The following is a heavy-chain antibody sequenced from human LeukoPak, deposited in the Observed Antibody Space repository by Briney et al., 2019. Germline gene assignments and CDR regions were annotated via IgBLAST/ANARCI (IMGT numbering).Heavy chain of an antibody. CDR1: GFTFSNYW. J-gene: IGHJ4*02. Sequence: GGSLRLSCAASGFTFSNYWMSWVRQAPGKGLEWVSAISGSGGSTYYADSVKGRFTISRDNSKNTLYLQMNSLRAEDTAVYYCAKVPYTVTYYFDYWGQGTLVTVSS. V-gene: IGHV3-23*01. CDR3: AKVPYTVTYYFDY. CDR2: ISGSGGST. D-gene: IGHD4-17*01.